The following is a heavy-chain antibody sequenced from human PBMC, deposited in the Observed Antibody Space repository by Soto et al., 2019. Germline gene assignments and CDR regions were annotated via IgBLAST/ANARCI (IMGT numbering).Heavy chain of an antibody. D-gene: IGHD2-2*01. CDR3: ARIVVVPAAEVWFGDWFDP. Sequence: QVPLVQSGAEVKKPGSSVKVSCKASGGTFSSYAISWVRQAPGQGLEWMGGIIPIFGTANYAQKFQGRVTITADESTSTVYMELSSPRSEDTAVYYCARIVVVPAAEVWFGDWFDPWGQGTLVTVSS. CDR1: GGTFSSYA. CDR2: IIPIFGTA. V-gene: IGHV1-69*01. J-gene: IGHJ5*02.